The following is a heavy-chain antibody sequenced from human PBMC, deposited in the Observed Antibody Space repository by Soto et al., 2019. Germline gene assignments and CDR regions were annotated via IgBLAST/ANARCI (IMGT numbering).Heavy chain of an antibody. CDR3: VRDRGGISSGWRGWFDP. D-gene: IGHD6-19*01. CDR2: IKQDGSAK. Sequence: EVQLVESGGGLVQPGGSLRLSCAASGFTFSAYWMSWVRQAPGKGLEWVANIKQDGSAKYYVDSVKGRFTISRDNAKNSLYLQINNLRAEDTAVFYCVRDRGGISSGWRGWFDPWGQGTLVTVSS. J-gene: IGHJ5*02. V-gene: IGHV3-7*01. CDR1: GFTFSAYW.